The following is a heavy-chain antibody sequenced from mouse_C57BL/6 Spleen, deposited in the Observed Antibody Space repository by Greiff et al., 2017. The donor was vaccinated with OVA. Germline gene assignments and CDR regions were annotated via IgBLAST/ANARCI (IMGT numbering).Heavy chain of an antibody. J-gene: IGHJ2*01. CDR1: GYTFTSYW. V-gene: IGHV1-55*01. Sequence: QVQLQQPGAELVKPGASVKMSCKASGYTFTSYWITWVKQRPGQGLEWIGDIYPGSGSTNYNEKFKSKATLTVDTSSSTAYMQLSSLTSEDSAVSYCAINYYGKGGYYFDYWGQGTTLTVSS. D-gene: IGHD2-1*01. CDR3: AINYYGKGGYYFDY. CDR2: IYPGSGST.